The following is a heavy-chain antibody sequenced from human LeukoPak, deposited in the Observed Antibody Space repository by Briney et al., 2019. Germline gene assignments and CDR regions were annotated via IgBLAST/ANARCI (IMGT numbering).Heavy chain of an antibody. V-gene: IGHV3-30*18. CDR1: GFTFRSYG. CDR2: ISNDGNNK. D-gene: IGHD6-19*01. CDR3: AKDSYSSGWYGYFDY. Sequence: GSLRLSCAVSGFTFRSYGMHWVRQAPGKGLEWVAVISNDGNNKYYGDSVKGRVTISRDNSKKMLYLQMNSLRAEDTAVYYCAKDSYSSGWYGYFDYWGQGTLVTVSS. J-gene: IGHJ4*02.